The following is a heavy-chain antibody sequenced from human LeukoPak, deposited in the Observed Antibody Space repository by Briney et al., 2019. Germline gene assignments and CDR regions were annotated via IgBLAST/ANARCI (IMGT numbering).Heavy chain of an antibody. V-gene: IGHV3-23*01. D-gene: IGHD6-13*01. J-gene: IGHJ4*02. CDR2: ISGSGGST. CDR3: AKSAPVEQQLSAAPQFDY. CDR1: GFTFSSYA. Sequence: GGSLRLSCAASGFTFSSYAMSWVRQAPGKGLEWVSVISGSGGSTYYADSVKGRFTISRDNSKNTLYLQMNSLRAEDTAVYYCAKSAPVEQQLSAAPQFDYWGQGTLVTVSS.